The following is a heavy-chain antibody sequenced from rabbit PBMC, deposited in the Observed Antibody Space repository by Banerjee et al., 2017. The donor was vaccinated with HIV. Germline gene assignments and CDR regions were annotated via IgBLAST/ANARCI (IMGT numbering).Heavy chain of an antibody. Sequence: QEQLKETGGDLVKPEGSLTLTCTASGFSFSSSYWICWVRQAPGKGLEWIACIYPDYESTDYATWVNGRFTISLDNAQNTVFLQMTSLTAADTATYFCTRHASGSGYYYYFNLWGPGTLVTVS. CDR2: IYPDYEST. J-gene: IGHJ4*01. CDR3: TRHASGSGYYYYFNL. CDR1: GFSFSSSYW. V-gene: IGHV1S45*01. D-gene: IGHD1-1*01.